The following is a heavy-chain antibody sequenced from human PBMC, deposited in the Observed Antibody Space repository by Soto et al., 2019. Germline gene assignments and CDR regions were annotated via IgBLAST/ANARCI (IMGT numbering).Heavy chain of an antibody. CDR1: GFTFSSYA. D-gene: IGHD6-13*01. Sequence: EVQLLESGGGLVQPGGSLRLSCAASGFTFSSYAMSWVRQAPGKGLEWVSAISGSGGSTYYADSVKGRFTISRDNPKNTLYLPMTSLRAEDTAVYYCAKEPAAAGTSWFDPWGPGTLVPVSS. CDR3: AKEPAAAGTSWFDP. CDR2: ISGSGGST. J-gene: IGHJ5*02. V-gene: IGHV3-23*01.